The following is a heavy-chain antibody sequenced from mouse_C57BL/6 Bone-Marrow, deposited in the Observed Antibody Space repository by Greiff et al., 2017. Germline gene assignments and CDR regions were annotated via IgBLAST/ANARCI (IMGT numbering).Heavy chain of an antibody. D-gene: IGHD2-13*01. CDR3: TTGDKDY. Sequence: QVQLQQPGAELVMPGASVKLSCKASGYTFTSYWMHWVKQRPGQGLEWIGEIDPSDSYTNYNQKFKGKSTLTVDKSSSTAYMQLSSLTSEVAAFYCSTTGDKDYWGQGTSVTVSS. CDR2: IDPSDSYT. J-gene: IGHJ4*01. CDR1: GYTFTSYW. V-gene: IGHV1-69*01.